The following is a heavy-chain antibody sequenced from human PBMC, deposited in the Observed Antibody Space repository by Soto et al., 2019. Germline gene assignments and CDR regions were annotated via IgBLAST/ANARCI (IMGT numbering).Heavy chain of an antibody. D-gene: IGHD5-12*01. V-gene: IGHV3-23*01. CDR3: AKDLEMATISPFDY. CDR1: GFTFSSYA. J-gene: IGHJ4*02. Sequence: PGGSLRLSCAASGFTFSSYAMSWVRQAPGKGLEWVSAISGSGGSTYYADSVKGRFTISRDNSKNTLYLQMNSLRAEDAAVYYCAKDLEMATISPFDYWGQGTLVTVSS. CDR2: ISGSGGST.